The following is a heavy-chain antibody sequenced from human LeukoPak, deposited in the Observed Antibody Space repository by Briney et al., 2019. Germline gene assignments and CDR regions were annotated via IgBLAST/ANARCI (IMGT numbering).Heavy chain of an antibody. CDR2: VSGRDTST. Sequence: GASLRLSCAASGFTFSNYAMSWVRQAPGKGLERVSAVSGRDTSTYYADSVKGRFTISRDNSKNTLYLQMNSLRAEDTAIYYCAKWGDYDVLTGYYDSDYWGQGTLVTVSS. CDR3: AKWGDYDVLTGYYDSDY. D-gene: IGHD3-9*01. CDR1: GFTFSNYA. V-gene: IGHV3-23*01. J-gene: IGHJ4*02.